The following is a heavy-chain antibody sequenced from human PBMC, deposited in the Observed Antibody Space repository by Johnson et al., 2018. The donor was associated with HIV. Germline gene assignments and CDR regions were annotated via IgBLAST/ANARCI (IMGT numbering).Heavy chain of an antibody. D-gene: IGHD6-19*01. CDR1: GFTFSSYW. V-gene: IGHV3-30*18. Sequence: QEQLVESGGGLVQPGGSLRLSCAASGFTFSSYWMHWVRQAPGKGLEWVAVISADGSNKYYADSVKGRFTISRDNSKNTLYLQMNSLRAEDTAVYYCAKVSGWYTWGVFDIWGQGTMVTVSS. CDR2: ISADGSNK. J-gene: IGHJ3*02. CDR3: AKVSGWYTWGVFDI.